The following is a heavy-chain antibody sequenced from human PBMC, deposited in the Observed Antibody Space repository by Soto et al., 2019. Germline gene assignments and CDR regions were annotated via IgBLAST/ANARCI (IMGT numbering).Heavy chain of an antibody. CDR2: IYYSGST. D-gene: IGHD3-16*01. J-gene: IGHJ5*02. V-gene: IGHV4-39*01. CDR3: ARPKGKVRDGLGEFDP. Sequence: SETLSLTCTVSGGSISSSSYYWGWIRQPPGKGLEWIGSIYYSGSTYYNPSLKSRVTISVDTSKNQFSLKLSSVTAADTAVYYCARPKGKVRDGLGEFDPWGQGTLVTVSS. CDR1: GGSISSSSYY.